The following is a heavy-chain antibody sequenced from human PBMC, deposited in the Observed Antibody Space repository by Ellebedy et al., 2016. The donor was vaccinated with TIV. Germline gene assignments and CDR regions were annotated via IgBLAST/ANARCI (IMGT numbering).Heavy chain of an antibody. J-gene: IGHJ4*02. Sequence: PGGSLRLSCAASGFTFSDYWMNWVRQAPGKGLEWVANIKPGGNEKFYVGSVVGRFTISRDNANNSLYLQMDSLRAEDTAVYYSATDEGIYWGQGTLVTVSS. CDR1: GFTFSDYW. D-gene: IGHD3-10*01. V-gene: IGHV3-7*03. CDR3: ATDEGIY. CDR2: IKPGGNEK.